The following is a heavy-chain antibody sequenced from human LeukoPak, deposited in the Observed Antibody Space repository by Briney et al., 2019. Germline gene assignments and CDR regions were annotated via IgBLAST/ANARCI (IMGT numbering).Heavy chain of an antibody. V-gene: IGHV4-61*08. D-gene: IGHD6-13*01. CDR3: ARSSDSSWYEEY. CDR2: IYNNGNT. Sequence: SQTLSLTCTVSGGSISSGDYYWSWIRQPPGKRLEWIGYIYNNGNTNYNPSLKSRVTISVDTSKRQFSLKLTSVTAADTALYYCARSSDSSWYEEYWGQGTLVTVSS. J-gene: IGHJ4*02. CDR1: GGSISSGDYY.